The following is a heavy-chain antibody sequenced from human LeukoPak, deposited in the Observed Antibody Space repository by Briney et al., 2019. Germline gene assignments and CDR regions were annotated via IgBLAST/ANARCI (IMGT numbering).Heavy chain of an antibody. CDR1: GYTFTNYY. CDR3: ARAHDSNGYFVAFDI. V-gene: IGHV1-46*01. J-gene: IGHJ3*02. CDR2: INPSGGST. D-gene: IGHD3-22*01. Sequence: ASVKVSCKASGYTFTNYYMHWVQQAPGQGLEWMGIINPSGGSTSYAQKFQGRVTMTRDMSTSTVYMELSSLRSEDTAVYYCARAHDSNGYFVAFDIWGQGTMVTVSS.